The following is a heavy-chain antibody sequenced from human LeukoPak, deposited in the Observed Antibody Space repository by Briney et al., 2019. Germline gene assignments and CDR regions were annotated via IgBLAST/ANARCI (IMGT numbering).Heavy chain of an antibody. CDR1: DASVSDYY. J-gene: IGHJ4*02. CDR3: ARGLYCSGGSCYPGYFDY. CDR2: VYNSGIT. D-gene: IGHD2-15*01. V-gene: IGHV4-59*08. Sequence: SETLSLTCSVSDASVSDYYCNWIRQPPGKGLEWIGYVYNSGITNYNPSLRSRVTISVDTSKNQFSLKLSSVTAADTAVYYCARGLYCSGGSCYPGYFDYWGQGTLVTVSS.